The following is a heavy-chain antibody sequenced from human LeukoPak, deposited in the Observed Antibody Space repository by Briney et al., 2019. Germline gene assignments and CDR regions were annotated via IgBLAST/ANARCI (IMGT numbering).Heavy chain of an antibody. CDR2: ISGSGGST. Sequence: GGSLRLSCAASGFTFGSYAMYWVRQAPGKGLEWVSGISGSGGSTFYADSVKGRFTISRDNSENTVYLQMNSLRAEDTAVYYCARFGEEVHYYYGMDVWGQGTTVTVSS. CDR3: ARFGEEVHYYYGMDV. D-gene: IGHD3-10*01. V-gene: IGHV3-23*01. J-gene: IGHJ6*02. CDR1: GFTFGSYA.